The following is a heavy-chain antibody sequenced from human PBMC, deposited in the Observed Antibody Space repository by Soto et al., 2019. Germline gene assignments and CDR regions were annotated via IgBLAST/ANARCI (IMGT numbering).Heavy chain of an antibody. CDR1: GYSFTSYW. CDR2: IYPGDSDT. Sequence: GESLKISCKGSGYSFTSYWIGWVRQMPGKGLEWMGIIYPGDSDTRYSPSFQGQVTISADKSISTAYPQWSGLKASDTAMYYCARGRDGYNSLFDYWGQGTLVTVSS. V-gene: IGHV5-51*01. D-gene: IGHD5-12*01. CDR3: ARGRDGYNSLFDY. J-gene: IGHJ4*02.